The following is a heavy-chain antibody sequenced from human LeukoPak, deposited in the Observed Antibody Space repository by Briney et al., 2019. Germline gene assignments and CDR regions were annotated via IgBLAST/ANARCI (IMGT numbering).Heavy chain of an antibody. CDR1: GGTFSSYA. CDR2: IIPIFGTA. D-gene: IGHD4-17*01. V-gene: IGHV1-69*05. Sequence: ASVKVSCKASGGTFSSYAISWVRQAPGQGLEWMGGIIPIFGTANYAQKFQGRVTITRDTSASTAYMELSSLRSEDTAVYYCASDYGDSYYPDWGQGTLVTVSS. J-gene: IGHJ4*02. CDR3: ASDYGDSYYPD.